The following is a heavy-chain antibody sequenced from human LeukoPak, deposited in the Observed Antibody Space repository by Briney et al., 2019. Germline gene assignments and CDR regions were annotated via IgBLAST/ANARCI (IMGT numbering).Heavy chain of an antibody. V-gene: IGHV4-59*08. CDR2: IYYSGST. CDR1: GGSISSYY. D-gene: IGHD6-19*01. Sequence: SETLSLTCTVSGGSISSYYWSWNRQPPGKGLEWIGYIYYSGSTNYNPSLKSRVTISVDTSKNQFSLKLSSVTAADTAVYYCARRSSIAVAGINGMDVWGQGTTVTVSS. J-gene: IGHJ6*02. CDR3: ARRSSIAVAGINGMDV.